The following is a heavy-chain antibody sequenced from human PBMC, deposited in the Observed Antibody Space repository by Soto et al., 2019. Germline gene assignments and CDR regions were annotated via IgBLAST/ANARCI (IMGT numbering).Heavy chain of an antibody. D-gene: IGHD5-12*01. CDR3: ARDGLGDIYSGYDSGP. CDR1: GYTFTSYG. Sequence: ASVKVSCKASGYTFTSYGISWVRQAPGQGLEWMGWISAYNGNTNYAQKLQGRVTMTTDTSTSTAYMGLRSLRSDDTAVYYCARDGLGDIYSGYDSGPWGQGTLVTAPQ. CDR2: ISAYNGNT. J-gene: IGHJ5*02. V-gene: IGHV1-18*04.